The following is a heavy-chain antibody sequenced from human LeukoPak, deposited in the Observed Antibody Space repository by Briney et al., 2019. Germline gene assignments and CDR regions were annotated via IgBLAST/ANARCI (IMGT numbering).Heavy chain of an antibody. J-gene: IGHJ4*02. Sequence: SVKVSCKASGGTFSSYAISWVRQAPGQGLEWMGGIIPTFGTANYAQKFQGRVTITTDESTSTAYMELSSLRSEDTAVYYCARARYCSSTSCLFDYWGQGTLVTVSS. CDR1: GGTFSSYA. D-gene: IGHD2-2*01. CDR2: IIPTFGTA. CDR3: ARARYCSSTSCLFDY. V-gene: IGHV1-69*05.